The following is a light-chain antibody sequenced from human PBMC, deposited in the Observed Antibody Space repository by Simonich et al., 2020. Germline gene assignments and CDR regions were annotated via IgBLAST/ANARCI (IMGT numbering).Light chain of an antibody. V-gene: IGKV1-13*02. CDR2: DAS. J-gene: IGKJ5*01. Sequence: AIQLTHSPSSLSASVGDRVPITCRASPGISSALAWYQQKPGKAPKLLIYDASSLESGVQSRFSGSGSGTDFTLTISSLQPEDFATYYCQQFNSYRITFGQGTRLEIK. CDR3: QQFNSYRIT. CDR1: PGISSA.